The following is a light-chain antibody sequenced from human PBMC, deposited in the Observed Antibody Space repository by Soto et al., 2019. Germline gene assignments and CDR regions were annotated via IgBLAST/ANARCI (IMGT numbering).Light chain of an antibody. CDR1: QGISSY. CDR2: DAS. J-gene: IGKJ4*01. CDR3: QQLNGYLALT. Sequence: DIQLTQSPSLLSASVGDRVTITCRASQGISSYLAWYQQKPGKAPKLLIYDASTLERGVPSRFSGSGSGTEFTLTTSSLQPEDFATYYCQQLNGYLALTFGGGTTVEIK. V-gene: IGKV1-9*01.